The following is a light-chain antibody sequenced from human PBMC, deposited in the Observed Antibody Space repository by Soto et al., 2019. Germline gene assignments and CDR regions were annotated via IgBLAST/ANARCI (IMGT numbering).Light chain of an antibody. CDR3: QQYHSWTPRT. V-gene: IGKV3D-15*01. CDR1: QSVSSN. J-gene: IGKJ1*01. CDR2: GVY. Sequence: ETVMTQSPTILSVSPCERATLSCRAGQSVSSNLAWYQQKPGQAPRLLIYGVYTRAPGIPARFSGSGSGTEFTLTISSLQSEDFAVYYCQQYHSWTPRTFGQGTKVDIK.